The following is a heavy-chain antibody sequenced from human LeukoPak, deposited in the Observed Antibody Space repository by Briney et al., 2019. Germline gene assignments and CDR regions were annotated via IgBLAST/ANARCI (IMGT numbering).Heavy chain of an antibody. V-gene: IGHV3-9*03. Sequence: PGGSLRLSCAASGFTFDDYAMHWVRQAPGKGLEWVSGISWNSGSIGYADSVKGRFTISRDNAKNSLYLQMNSLRAEDMALYYCAKESPFYYYMDVWGKGTTVTVSS. CDR3: AKESPFYYYMDV. CDR2: ISWNSGSI. CDR1: GFTFDDYA. J-gene: IGHJ6*03.